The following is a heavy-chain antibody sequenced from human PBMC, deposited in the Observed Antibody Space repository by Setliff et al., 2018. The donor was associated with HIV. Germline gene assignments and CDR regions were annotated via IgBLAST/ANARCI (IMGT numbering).Heavy chain of an antibody. CDR3: ARGGGSSYLYDSRGSEYFQY. Sequence: WASVKVSCKASGYIFANYGISWVRQAPGQGLEWMGWISAYNGNTKYAQKLQGRVTMTTDTSTSTAYMELSSLTSEDTAVYYCARGGGSSYLYDSRGSEYFQYWGQGALVTVSS. D-gene: IGHD3-22*01. J-gene: IGHJ1*01. V-gene: IGHV1-18*01. CDR2: ISAYNGNT. CDR1: GYIFANYG.